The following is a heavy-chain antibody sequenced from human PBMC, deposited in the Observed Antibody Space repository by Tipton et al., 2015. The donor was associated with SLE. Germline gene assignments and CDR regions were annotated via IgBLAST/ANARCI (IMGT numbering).Heavy chain of an antibody. J-gene: IGHJ4*02. CDR2: IIPIFGTA. Sequence: QSGAEVKKPGSSVKVYCKASGGTFSSYAISWVRQAPGQGLEWMGGIIPIFGTANYAQKFQGRVTITTDESTSTAYMELRSLRSDDTAVYYCARDRGGSYGEWDCWGQGTLVTVSS. D-gene: IGHD1-26*01. V-gene: IGHV1-69*05. CDR1: GGTFSSYA. CDR3: ARDRGGSYGEWDC.